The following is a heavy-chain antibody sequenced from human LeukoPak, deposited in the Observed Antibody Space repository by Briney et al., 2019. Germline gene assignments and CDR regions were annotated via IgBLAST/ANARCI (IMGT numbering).Heavy chain of an antibody. D-gene: IGHD3-22*01. Sequence: GGSLRLSCAASGFTVSSYWMHWVRQAPGKGLVWVARINIEGNYIDYAESVKGRFTISRDSGKNSFYLQMNSLRAEDTAVYSCARDLTGPYDHWGQGTLVTVSS. J-gene: IGHJ4*02. CDR1: GFTVSSYW. CDR3: ARDLTGPYDH. V-gene: IGHV3-74*01. CDR2: INIEGNYI.